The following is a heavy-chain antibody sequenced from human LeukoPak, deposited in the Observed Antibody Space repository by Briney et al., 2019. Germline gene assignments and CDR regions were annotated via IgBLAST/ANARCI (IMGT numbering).Heavy chain of an antibody. Sequence: GGSLRLSCAASGFTFSSYWMHWVRQAPGKGLVWVSRINTDGSSTSYADSVKGRFTISRDNAKNTLYLQMNSLRAEDTAVYYCARDGSVGANNWFDPWGQGTLVTVSS. J-gene: IGHJ5*02. V-gene: IGHV3-74*01. CDR2: INTDGSST. CDR1: GFTFSSYW. CDR3: ARDGSVGANNWFDP. D-gene: IGHD1-26*01.